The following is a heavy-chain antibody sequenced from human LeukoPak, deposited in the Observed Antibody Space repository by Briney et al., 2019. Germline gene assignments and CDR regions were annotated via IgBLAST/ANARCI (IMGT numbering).Heavy chain of an antibody. Sequence: PGGSLRLSCAASGFTFSSYAMSWVRQAPGKGLEWVSGITAGDGGTYYADSVKGRFTISRDNSKNTLFVQTNSLRAEDTAVYYCAKRAAGPRALDYWGQGTLVTVSS. CDR3: AKRAAGPRALDY. CDR1: GFTFSSYA. J-gene: IGHJ4*02. V-gene: IGHV3-23*01. CDR2: ITAGDGGT. D-gene: IGHD2-15*01.